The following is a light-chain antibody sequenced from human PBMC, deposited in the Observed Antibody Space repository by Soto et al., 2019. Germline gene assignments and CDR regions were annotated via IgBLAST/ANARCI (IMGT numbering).Light chain of an antibody. Sequence: QSVLTQPASVSGSPGQSITISCTGTSSDVGSYNFVSWYQHHPGKAPTMMIYEVSKRPSEISNRFSGSKSGNTASLTISGLQAGDEADYYCCSYAGSNTFLFGGGTQLTVL. CDR2: EVS. CDR1: SSDVGSYNF. CDR3: CSYAGSNTFL. V-gene: IGLV2-23*02. J-gene: IGLJ2*01.